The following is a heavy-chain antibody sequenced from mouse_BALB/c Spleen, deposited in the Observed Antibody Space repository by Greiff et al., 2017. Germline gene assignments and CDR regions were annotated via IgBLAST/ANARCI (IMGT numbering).Heavy chain of an antibody. J-gene: IGHJ2*01. Sequence: EVQLVESGGGLVKPGGSLKLSCAASGFAFSSYDMSWVRQTPEKRLEWVAYISSGGGSTYYPDTVKGRFTISRDNAKNTLYLQMSSLKSEDTAMYYCARPYGSSLYYFDYWGQGTTLTVSS. D-gene: IGHD1-1*01. V-gene: IGHV5-12-1*01. CDR2: ISSGGGST. CDR3: ARPYGSSLYYFDY. CDR1: GFAFSSYD.